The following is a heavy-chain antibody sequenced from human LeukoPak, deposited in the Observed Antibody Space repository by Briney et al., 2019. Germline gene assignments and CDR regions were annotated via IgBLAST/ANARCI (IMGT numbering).Heavy chain of an antibody. CDR3: ARVPAAPVIYYYYGMDV. CDR1: GGSISSGDYY. V-gene: IGHV4-39*07. CDR2: INHSGST. J-gene: IGHJ6*02. Sequence: SETLSLTCTVSGGSISSGDYYWSWIRQPPGKGLEWIGEINHSGSTNYNPSLKSRVTISVDTSKNQFSLKLSSVTAADTAVYYCARVPAAPVIYYYYGMDVWGQGTTVTVSS. D-gene: IGHD2-2*01.